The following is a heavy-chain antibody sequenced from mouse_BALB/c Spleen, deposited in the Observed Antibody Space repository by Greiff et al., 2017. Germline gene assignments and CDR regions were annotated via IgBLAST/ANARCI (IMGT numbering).Heavy chain of an antibody. CDR2: IWGGGST. V-gene: IGHV2-6-5*01. J-gene: IGHJ3*01. CDR3: AKHEGYFAY. D-gene: IGHD2-3*01. CDR1: GFSLTDYG. Sequence: QVQLKESGPGLVAPSQSLSITCTVSGFSLTDYGVIWIRQPPGKGLEWLGAIWGGGSTYYNPALKSRLSISKDNSKSQVFLKMNSLQTVDTAMYYCAKHEGYFAYWGQGTPVTVSA.